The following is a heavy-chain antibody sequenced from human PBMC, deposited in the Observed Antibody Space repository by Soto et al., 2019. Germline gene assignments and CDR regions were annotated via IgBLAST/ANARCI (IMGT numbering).Heavy chain of an antibody. Sequence: EVQLAESGGGLIQPGGSLRLSCADSGFTVSSNYMSCVRQAPGKGLEWVSVIYSGGSTYYADSVKGRFTISRDNSKNTLYLQMNSLRAEDTAVYYCARDRVESGYPEYFQHWGQGTLVTVSS. J-gene: IGHJ1*01. D-gene: IGHD3-22*01. V-gene: IGHV3-53*01. CDR3: ARDRVESGYPEYFQH. CDR1: GFTVSSNY. CDR2: IYSGGST.